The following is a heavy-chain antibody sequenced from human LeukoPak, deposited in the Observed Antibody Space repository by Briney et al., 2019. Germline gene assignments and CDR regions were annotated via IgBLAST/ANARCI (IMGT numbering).Heavy chain of an antibody. CDR1: GYNFIGSG. D-gene: IGHD1-14*01. CDR3: ARYKYYYGMDV. V-gene: IGHV1-18*04. J-gene: IGHJ6*02. Sequence: HGASVKVSCKASGYNFIGSGVTWVRQAPGQGLEWMGWISPYNGNTNFAQKLQGRVTMTTDTPTSTAYMELRSLTSDDTAVYYCARYKYYYGMDVWGQGTTVAVSS. CDR2: ISPYNGNT.